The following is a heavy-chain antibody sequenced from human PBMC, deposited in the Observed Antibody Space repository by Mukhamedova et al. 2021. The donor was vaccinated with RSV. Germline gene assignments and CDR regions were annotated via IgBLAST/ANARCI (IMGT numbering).Heavy chain of an antibody. Sequence: TNFDINWVRQAPGQGLEWMGWLNPESGHAGYAPEFQGRVTITGNTSINTVYMELSSLRSDDTATYYCARAVPSKRIPEARDYYYYM. V-gene: IGHV1-8*01. CDR2: LNPESGHA. CDR3: ARAVPSKRIPEARDYYYYM. D-gene: IGHD2-2*01. J-gene: IGHJ6*03. CDR1: TNFD.